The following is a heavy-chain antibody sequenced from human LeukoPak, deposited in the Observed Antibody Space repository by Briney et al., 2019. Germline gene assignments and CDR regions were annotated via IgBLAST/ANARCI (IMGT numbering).Heavy chain of an antibody. CDR2: INAGNGDT. CDR3: ARGLWSAHRREYYFDS. D-gene: IGHD3-3*01. CDR1: GYTFTNYA. V-gene: IGHV1-3*01. J-gene: IGHJ4*02. Sequence: GASVKVSCTASGYTFTNYAVNWLRQAPGQRLEWMGWINAGNGDTKFSRNYQARVTITRDASASTAYMELSSLTSEDTAVYFCARGLWSAHRREYYFDSWGQGTLVTVSS.